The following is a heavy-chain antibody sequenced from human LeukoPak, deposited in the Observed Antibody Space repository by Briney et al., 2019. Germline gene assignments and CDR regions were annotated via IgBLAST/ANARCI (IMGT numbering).Heavy chain of an antibody. CDR2: INHSGST. V-gene: IGHV4-34*01. CDR1: GESFGDNY. J-gene: IGHJ6*03. Sequence: SETLSLTCAVYGESFGDNYWGWIRQSPEKGLEWIGEINHSGSTNCNPSLKSRVTISIDTFMKQFSLRLSSVTAADTGVFFCAGRRSIYYYMDVWGKGTTVTVSS. CDR3: AGRRSIYYYMDV. D-gene: IGHD1-26*01.